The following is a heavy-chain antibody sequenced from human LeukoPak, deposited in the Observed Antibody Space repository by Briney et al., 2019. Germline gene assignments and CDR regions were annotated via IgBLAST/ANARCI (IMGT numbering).Heavy chain of an antibody. CDR2: IYYSGST. V-gene: IGHV4-59*01. CDR1: GGSISSYY. D-gene: IGHD5-18*01. J-gene: IGHJ4*02. CDR3: ARDLGVDTAMVLDY. Sequence: SETLSLTCTVSGGSISSYYWSWIRQPPGKGLEWIGYIYYSGSTNYNPSLKSRVTISVDTSKNQFSLKLSSVTAADTAVYYCARDLGVDTAMVLDYWGQGTLVTVSS.